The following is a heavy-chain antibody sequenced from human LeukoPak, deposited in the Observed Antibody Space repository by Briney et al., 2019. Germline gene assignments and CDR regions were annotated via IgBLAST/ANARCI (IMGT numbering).Heavy chain of an antibody. CDR3: ARGQSVGWEIGVCDF. CDR1: GVSFSGYA. Sequence: PGGSLRLSCAVSGVSFSGYAMHWVRQAPGKGLEWVGLIKYDASDEYYADSVKGRFTISRDDSRSTLYLQMTSLRAEDTAVYYCARGQSVGWEIGVCDFWGQGSLVTVAS. D-gene: IGHD1-26*01. V-gene: IGHV3-33*01. J-gene: IGHJ4*02. CDR2: IKYDASDE.